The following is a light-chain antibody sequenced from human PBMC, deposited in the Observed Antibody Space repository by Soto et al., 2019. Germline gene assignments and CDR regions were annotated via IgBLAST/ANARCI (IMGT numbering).Light chain of an antibody. Sequence: DIQMTQSPSTLSASVGDRVTITCRASQSISSWLAWYQQKPGKAPNLLIYKASTLESGVPSRFSGSGSGTEFTLSISSLQPDDVATYYCQQYNSYPYTFGQGTKLEI. CDR2: KAS. CDR3: QQYNSYPYT. CDR1: QSISSW. J-gene: IGKJ2*01. V-gene: IGKV1-5*03.